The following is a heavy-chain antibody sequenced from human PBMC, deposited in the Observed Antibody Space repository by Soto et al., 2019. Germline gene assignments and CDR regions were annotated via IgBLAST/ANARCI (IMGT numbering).Heavy chain of an antibody. V-gene: IGHV3-48*03. Sequence: HPVGSLRLSCAASGFSISSYEMNWVRQAPGKGLEWVSYISSGGTNIYYADSVKGRFTISRDIAKNSVDLQLNSLRAEDTAVYYCARDRWVTYSGYDWHFDYWGQGTLVTVSS. J-gene: IGHJ4*02. D-gene: IGHD5-12*01. CDR2: ISSGGTNI. CDR1: GFSISSYE. CDR3: ARDRWVTYSGYDWHFDY.